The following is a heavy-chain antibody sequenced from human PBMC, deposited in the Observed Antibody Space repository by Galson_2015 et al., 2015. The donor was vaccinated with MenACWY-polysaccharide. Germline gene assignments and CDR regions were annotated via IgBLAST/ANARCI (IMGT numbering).Heavy chain of an antibody. D-gene: IGHD4-11*01. V-gene: IGHV3-53*01. CDR3: VTRVSDYSLNYFDC. J-gene: IGHJ4*02. CDR2: IDSAGAK. CDR1: GFTARNKY. Sequence: SLRLSCAASGFTARNKYMNWVRQAPGKGLEWVSAIDSAGAKSYSNSVKGRFTISRDDYQNTLYLQMNSLRAEDKAVYNCVTRVSDYSLNYFDCLGQGALVTVSS.